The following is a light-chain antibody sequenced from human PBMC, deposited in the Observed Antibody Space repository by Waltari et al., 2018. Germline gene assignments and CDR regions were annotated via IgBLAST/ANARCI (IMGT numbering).Light chain of an antibody. J-gene: IGLJ1*01. CDR3: NSRDSSGNHHYV. V-gene: IGLV3-19*01. CDR2: GKN. CDR1: SLRSYY. Sequence: SSELTQDPAVSVALGQTVRITCQGDSLRSYYASWYQQKPGQAPVLVIYGKNHRPSGIPDRFSGSSSGNTASLTITGAQAEDEADYYCNSRDSSGNHHYVFGTRTKVTVL.